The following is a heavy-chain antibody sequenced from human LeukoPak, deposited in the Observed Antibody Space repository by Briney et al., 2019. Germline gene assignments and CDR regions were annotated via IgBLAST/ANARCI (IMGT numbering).Heavy chain of an antibody. CDR3: ARDRFRYCSGAYCSHFEF. CDR2: INWNSGTI. V-gene: IGHV3-9*03. D-gene: IGHD2-15*01. J-gene: IGHJ4*02. Sequence: GGPLRLSCAASGFIFDDYAMHWVRQAPGKGLEWVSGINWNSGTIGYADSVKGRFTISRDNAKNSLYLQMNSLRADDMAFYYCARDRFRYCSGAYCSHFEFWGQGTLVSVSS. CDR1: GFIFDDYA.